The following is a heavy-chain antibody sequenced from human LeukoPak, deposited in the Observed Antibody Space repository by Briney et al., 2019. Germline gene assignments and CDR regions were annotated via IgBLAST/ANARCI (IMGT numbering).Heavy chain of an antibody. CDR2: IYYSGST. Sequence: PSETLSLTCTVSGGSISSSSYYWGWIRQPPGKGLEWIGSIYYSGSTYYNPSLKSRVTISVDTSKNQFSLKLSSVTAADAAVYYCAGQEADFWCGYSDYWGQGTLVTVSS. J-gene: IGHJ4*02. V-gene: IGHV4-39*01. D-gene: IGHD3-3*01. CDR3: AGQEADFWCGYSDY. CDR1: GGSISSSSYY.